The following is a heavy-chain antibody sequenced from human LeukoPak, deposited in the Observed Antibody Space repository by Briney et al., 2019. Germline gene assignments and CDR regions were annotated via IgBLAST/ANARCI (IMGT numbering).Heavy chain of an antibody. CDR1: GFTFSGSP. CDR3: TTSATIVSGFDI. CDR2: IRSKPNNYAT. D-gene: IGHD5-12*01. Sequence: GGSLRLSCAASGFTFSGSPMHWVRQASGKGLEWVGRIRSKPNNYATTYAASVKGRFTISRDDSKNTTYLQMNSLKTEDTAVYYCTTSATIVSGFDIWGQGTMVTVSS. V-gene: IGHV3-73*01. J-gene: IGHJ3*02.